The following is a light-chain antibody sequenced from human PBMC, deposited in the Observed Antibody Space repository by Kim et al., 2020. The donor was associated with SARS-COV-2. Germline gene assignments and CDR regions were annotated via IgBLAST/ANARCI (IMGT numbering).Light chain of an antibody. CDR3: QHRSNWPLT. J-gene: IGKJ4*01. V-gene: IGKV3-11*01. CDR2: DAS. Sequence: LSPGERATLSCRASQSVSSSLAWYQQKPGQAPRLLIYDASNRATGIPARFSGSGSGTDFTLTISSLEAEDFAVYYCQHRSNWPLTFGGGTKVDIK. CDR1: QSVSSS.